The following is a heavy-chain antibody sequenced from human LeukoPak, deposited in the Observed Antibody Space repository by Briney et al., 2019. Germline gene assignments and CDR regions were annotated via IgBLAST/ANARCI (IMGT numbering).Heavy chain of an antibody. Sequence: SGTLSLTCAVSGGSISSSNWWSWVRQPPGKGLEWIGEIYHSGSTNYNPSLKSRVTISVDKSKNQFSLKLSSVTAADTAVYYCARSGSSSSWYVNWFDPWGQGTLVTVSS. CDR1: GGSISSSNW. CDR3: ARSGSSSSWYVNWFDP. J-gene: IGHJ5*02. V-gene: IGHV4-4*02. D-gene: IGHD6-13*01. CDR2: IYHSGST.